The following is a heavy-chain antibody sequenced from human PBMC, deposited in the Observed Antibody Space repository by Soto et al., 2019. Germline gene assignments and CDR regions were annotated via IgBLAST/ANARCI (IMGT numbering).Heavy chain of an antibody. D-gene: IGHD5-18*01. CDR1: GGSISSGGYY. CDR2: IYYSGST. CDR3: ARVSGYSYGSGPPKWFDP. J-gene: IGHJ5*02. V-gene: IGHV4-31*03. Sequence: PSETLSLTCTVSGGSISSGGYYWSGIRQHPWKGLEWIGYIYYSGSTYYHPSIKSRVTISVDTSKNQFSLKLSSVTAAYTAVYYCARVSGYSYGSGPPKWFDPWGQGTLVTVSS.